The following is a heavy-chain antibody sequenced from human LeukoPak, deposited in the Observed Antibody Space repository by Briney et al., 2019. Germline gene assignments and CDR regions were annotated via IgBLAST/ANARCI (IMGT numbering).Heavy chain of an antibody. Sequence: GGSLRLSCAASGFTFSDYYMSWIRQAPGKGLEWVSYISSSGSTIYYADSVKGRFTISRDNAKNSLYLQMNSLRAEDTALYYCAKDITGYYDSSGPHYFDYWGQGTLVTVSS. V-gene: IGHV3-11*01. J-gene: IGHJ4*02. CDR1: GFTFSDYY. CDR2: ISSSGSTI. CDR3: AKDITGYYDSSGPHYFDY. D-gene: IGHD3-22*01.